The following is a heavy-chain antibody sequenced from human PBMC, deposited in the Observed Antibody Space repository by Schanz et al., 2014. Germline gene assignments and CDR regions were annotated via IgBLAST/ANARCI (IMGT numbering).Heavy chain of an antibody. Sequence: QVQLVQSGAEVKKPGASVKVSCKASGYTFTSYGISWVRQAPGQGLEWMGWMNPKTGNTDHAQKFQGRVTMTWDTTTRAAYFVLSRLRSEDADVYYCARTVKGKVVIYGVIAAQNYYYMDVWGKGTTVTVSS. V-gene: IGHV1-8*02. CDR1: GYTFTSYG. CDR2: MNPKTGNT. CDR3: ARTVKGKVVIYGVIAAQNYYYMDV. D-gene: IGHD2-21*01. J-gene: IGHJ6*03.